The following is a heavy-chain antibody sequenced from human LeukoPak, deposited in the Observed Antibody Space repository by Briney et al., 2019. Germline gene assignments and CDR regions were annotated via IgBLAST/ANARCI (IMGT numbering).Heavy chain of an antibody. CDR1: GFTFSSYE. V-gene: IGHV3-48*03. CDR2: ISSSGSTI. D-gene: IGHD2-15*01. CDR3: ARDLVVDYRRPDAFDI. Sequence: GGSLRLSCAASGFTFSSYEMNWVRQAPGKGLEWVSYISSSGSTIYYADSVKGRFTISRDNAKNSLYLQMNSLRAEDTAVYYCARDLVVDYRRPDAFDIWGQGTMVTVSS. J-gene: IGHJ3*02.